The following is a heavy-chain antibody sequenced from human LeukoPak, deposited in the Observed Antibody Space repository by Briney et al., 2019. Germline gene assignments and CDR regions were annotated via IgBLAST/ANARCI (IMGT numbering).Heavy chain of an antibody. CDR3: AGTYDFWSGYSHAGAFDI. CDR1: GFTFSSYA. CDR2: ISSNGGST. Sequence: PGGSLRLSCAASGFTFSSYAMHWVRQAPGKGLEYVSAISSNGGSTYYANSVKGRFTISRDNSKNTLYLQMGSLRAEDMAVYYCAGTYDFWSGYSHAGAFDIWGQGTMVTVSS. D-gene: IGHD3-3*01. J-gene: IGHJ3*02. V-gene: IGHV3-64*01.